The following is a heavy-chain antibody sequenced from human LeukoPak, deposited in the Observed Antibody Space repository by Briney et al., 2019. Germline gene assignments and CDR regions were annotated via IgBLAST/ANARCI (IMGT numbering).Heavy chain of an antibody. D-gene: IGHD5-18*01. CDR1: GGSISSYY. V-gene: IGHV4-59*12. Sequence: SETLSLTCTVSGGSISSYYWSWIRQPPGKGLEWIGYIYYSGSTNYNPSLKSRVTMSVDTSKNEFSLKLNSVTAADTAVYYCAREVSYGLDYWGQGSLVTVSS. CDR3: AREVSYGLDY. J-gene: IGHJ4*02. CDR2: IYYSGST.